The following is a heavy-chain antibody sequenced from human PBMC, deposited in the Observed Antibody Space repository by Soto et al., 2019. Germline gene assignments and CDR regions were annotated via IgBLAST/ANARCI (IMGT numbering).Heavy chain of an antibody. CDR1: GYTFTTYD. V-gene: IGHV1-18*01. D-gene: IGHD2-8*01. Sequence: ASVKVSCKASGYTFTTYDISWVRQAPGQGLKWMGRISTYNGNTNYPQSLQGRLTMTTDTSTTTAYMELRSLRSDDTAVYYCARDPYHVLMVNAPNLYGMDVWG. CDR2: ISTYNGNT. J-gene: IGHJ6*02. CDR3: ARDPYHVLMVNAPNLYGMDV.